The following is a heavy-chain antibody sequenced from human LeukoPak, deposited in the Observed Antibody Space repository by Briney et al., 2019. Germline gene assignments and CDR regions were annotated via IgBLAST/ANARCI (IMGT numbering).Heavy chain of an antibody. V-gene: IGHV4-39*01. CDR3: ARHEYYGLEGGSDY. Sequence: PSETLSLTCTVSGGSISSSSYYGGWIRQPPGKGLEWIGSISYSGSTNCNPSLKSRVTISVDTSKNQFSLKLSSVTAADTAVYYCARHEYYGLEGGSDYWGQGTLVTVSS. CDR1: GGSISSSSYY. J-gene: IGHJ4*02. D-gene: IGHD3-10*01. CDR2: ISYSGST.